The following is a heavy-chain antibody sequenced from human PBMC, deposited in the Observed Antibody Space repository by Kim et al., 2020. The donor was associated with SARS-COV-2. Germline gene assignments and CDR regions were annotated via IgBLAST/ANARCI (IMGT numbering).Heavy chain of an antibody. CDR3: AHTGGVIITSHYFDY. D-gene: IGHD3-10*01. J-gene: IGHJ4*02. V-gene: IGHV2-5*01. Sequence: PSLKSRLTITKDTSKNQVVITMTNMDPVDTATYYCAHTGGVIITSHYFDYWGQGTLVTVSS.